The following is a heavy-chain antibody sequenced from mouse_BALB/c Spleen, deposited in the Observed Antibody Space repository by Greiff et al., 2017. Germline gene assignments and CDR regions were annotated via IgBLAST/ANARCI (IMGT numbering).Heavy chain of an antibody. CDR1: GFTFSSYA. CDR2: ISSGGSYT. V-gene: IGHV5-9-4*01. D-gene: IGHD1-1*01. Sequence: DVKLVESGGGLVKPGGSLKLSCAASGFTFSSYAMSWVRQSPEKRLEWVAEISSGGSYTYYPDTVTGRFTISRDNAKNTLYLEMSSLRSEDTAMYYCARDQDYGHYYAMDYWGQGTSVTVSS. CDR3: ARDQDYGHYYAMDY. J-gene: IGHJ4*01.